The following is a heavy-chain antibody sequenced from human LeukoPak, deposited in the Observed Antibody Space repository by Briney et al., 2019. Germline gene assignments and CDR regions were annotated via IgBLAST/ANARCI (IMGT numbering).Heavy chain of an antibody. CDR1: GYSFTSYW. D-gene: IGHD3-22*01. J-gene: IGHJ2*01. V-gene: IGHV5-51*01. CDR3: ARTGDSSGYSWYFDL. CDR2: IYPGDSDT. Sequence: GESLKISGKGSGYSFTSYWIGWVRQMPGKGLEWMGIIYPGDSDTRYSPSFQGQVTISADKSISTAYLQWSSLKASDTAMYYCARTGDSSGYSWYFDLWGRGTLVTVSS.